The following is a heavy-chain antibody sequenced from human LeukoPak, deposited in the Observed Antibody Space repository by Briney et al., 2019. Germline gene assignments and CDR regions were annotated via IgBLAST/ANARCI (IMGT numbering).Heavy chain of an antibody. CDR2: ISGSAHKI. J-gene: IGHJ4*02. D-gene: IGHD5-18*01. CDR1: GFTVGSNY. V-gene: IGHV3-53*01. Sequence: GGSLRLSCAASGFTVGSNYMSWVRQAPEKGLDWVSVISGSAHKIRYADSVKGRFTISRDNSENIVYLQMNNLRVEDTAVYYCAGRPTGYSSGYIHWGQGTLVTVSS. CDR3: AGRPTGYSSGYIH.